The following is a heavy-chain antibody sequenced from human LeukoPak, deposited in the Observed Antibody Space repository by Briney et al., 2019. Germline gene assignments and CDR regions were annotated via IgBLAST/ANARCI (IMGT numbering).Heavy chain of an antibody. CDR1: GGTFSSYA. Sequence: ASVKVSCKASGGTFSSYAISWVRQAPGQGLEWMGGIIPIFGTANYAQKSQGRVTITTDESTSTAYMELSSLRSEDTAVYYCARDSWEDSSSLYYFDYWGQGTLVTVSS. J-gene: IGHJ4*02. CDR3: ARDSWEDSSSLYYFDY. CDR2: IIPIFGTA. V-gene: IGHV1-69*05. D-gene: IGHD6-13*01.